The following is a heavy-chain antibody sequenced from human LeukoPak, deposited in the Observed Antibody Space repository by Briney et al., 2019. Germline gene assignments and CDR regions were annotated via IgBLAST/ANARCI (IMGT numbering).Heavy chain of an antibody. D-gene: IGHD3-10*01. CDR2: ISGDGTYT. CDR3: AKTFGSGDY. CDR1: GFTFSTHF. Sequence: PGGSLRLSCAATGAASGFTFSTHFRNWVRQAPGKGLERVSGISGDGTYTYYADSVKGRFTAFRDNSRKTLYLQLNNLRVEDTAMYYCAKTFGSGDYWGQGALVTVSS. J-gene: IGHJ4*02. V-gene: IGHV3-23*03.